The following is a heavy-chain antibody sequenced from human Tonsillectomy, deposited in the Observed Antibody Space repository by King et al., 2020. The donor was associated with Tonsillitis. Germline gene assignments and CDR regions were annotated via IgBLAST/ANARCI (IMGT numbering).Heavy chain of an antibody. D-gene: IGHD1-26*01. CDR2: IYPGDSDT. J-gene: IGHJ3*01. CDR1: GYSFTTYW. V-gene: IGHV5-51*03. Sequence: QLVQSGAEVKKPGESLKISCKASGYSFTTYWIGWVRQMSGKGLQLMGIIYPGDSDTRYSPSFQGQVTISADKSIGTAYLQWRSLKASDTAMYYCARGRRSGSYTDGFDVWGQGTVVTVSS. CDR3: ARGRRSGSYTDGFDV.